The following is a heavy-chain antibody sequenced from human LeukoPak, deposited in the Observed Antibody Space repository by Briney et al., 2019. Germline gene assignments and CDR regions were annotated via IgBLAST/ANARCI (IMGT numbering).Heavy chain of an antibody. CDR3: ASSQYYGSGSYSPFDAFDI. D-gene: IGHD3-10*01. V-gene: IGHV4-31*03. J-gene: IGHJ3*02. CDR2: IYYSGST. Sequence: SQTLSLTCTVSGGSISSGGYYWSWIRQHPGKGLEWIGYIYYSGSTYYNPSPKSRVTISVDTSKNQFSLKLSSVTAADTAVYYCASSQYYGSGSYSPFDAFDIWGQGTMVTVSS. CDR1: GGSISSGGYY.